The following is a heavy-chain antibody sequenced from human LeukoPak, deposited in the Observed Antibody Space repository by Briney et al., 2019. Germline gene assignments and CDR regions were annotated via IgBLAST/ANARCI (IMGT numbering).Heavy chain of an antibody. D-gene: IGHD1-1*01. J-gene: IGHJ4*02. CDR2: ISCLLVNT. V-gene: IGHV1-18*01. CDR1: GYTVIDFV. Sequence: GASVKASCKASGYTVIDFVISSVRQAPGHRLGWMGWISCLLVNTDSSHVLQDRVTITTDTSTTTTYMEIRSLRSYDTAVYYCARYRRTPDYWGQGTLVTVSS. CDR3: ARYRRTPDY.